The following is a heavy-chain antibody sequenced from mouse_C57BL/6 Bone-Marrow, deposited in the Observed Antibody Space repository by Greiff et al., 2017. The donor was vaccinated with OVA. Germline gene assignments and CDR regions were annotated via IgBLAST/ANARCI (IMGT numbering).Heavy chain of an antibody. Sequence: EVKLLESGPGMVKPSQSLSLTCTVTGYSITSGYDWHWIRHFPGNKLEWMGYISYSGSTNYNPSLKSRISITHDTSKNHFFLKLNSVTTEDTATYYCAREAANCDLDWYFDVWGTGTTVTVSS. D-gene: IGHD4-1*01. CDR1: GYSITSGYD. V-gene: IGHV3-1*01. CDR2: ISYSGST. J-gene: IGHJ1*03. CDR3: AREAANCDLDWYFDV.